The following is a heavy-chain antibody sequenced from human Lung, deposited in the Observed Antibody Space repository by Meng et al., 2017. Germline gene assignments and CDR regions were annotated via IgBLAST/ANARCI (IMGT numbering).Heavy chain of an antibody. CDR1: GGSFSDYY. Sequence: HVLLQQWGAGLLKPSGTLSLTCVVPGGSFSDYYWSWIRHPPGKGLEWIGEFNHSGSTNYNPSLERRATISVDTSQNNLSLKLSSVTAADSAVYYCARGPTTMAHDFDYWGQGTLVTVSS. V-gene: IGHV4-34*01. CDR3: ARGPTTMAHDFDY. J-gene: IGHJ4*02. CDR2: FNHSGST. D-gene: IGHD4-11*01.